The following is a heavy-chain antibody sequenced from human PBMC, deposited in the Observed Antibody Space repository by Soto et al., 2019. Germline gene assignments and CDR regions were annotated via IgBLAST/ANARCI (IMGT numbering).Heavy chain of an antibody. CDR2: LIPIFGTP. CDR3: AITQQSNYYYGMDV. Sequence: QVQLVQSGAEVKKPGSSVKVSCEASGGTFSSYAISWVRQAPGQGLEWMGGLIPIFGTPDYAQKFQGRVTITADESTSTAYLELSSLRSEDTAVYYCAITQQSNYYYGMDVWGQGTTVTVAS. V-gene: IGHV1-69*12. J-gene: IGHJ6*02. D-gene: IGHD3-10*01. CDR1: GGTFSSYA.